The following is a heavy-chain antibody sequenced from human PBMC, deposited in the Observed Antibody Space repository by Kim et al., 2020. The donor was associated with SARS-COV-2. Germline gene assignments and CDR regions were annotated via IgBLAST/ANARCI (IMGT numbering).Heavy chain of an antibody. D-gene: IGHD6-13*01. Sequence: SETLSLTCAVYGGSFSGYYWSWIRQPPGKGLEWIGEINHSGSTNYNPSLKSRVTISVDTSKNQFSLKLSSVTAADTAVYYCARGPAEDSGASSSSPKSNWFDPWGQGTLVTVSS. V-gene: IGHV4-34*01. J-gene: IGHJ5*02. CDR3: ARGPAEDSGASSSSPKSNWFDP. CDR1: GGSFSGYY. CDR2: INHSGST.